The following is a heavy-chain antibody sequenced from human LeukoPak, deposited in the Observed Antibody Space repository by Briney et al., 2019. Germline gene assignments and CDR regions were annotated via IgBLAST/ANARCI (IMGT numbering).Heavy chain of an antibody. J-gene: IGHJ2*01. Sequence: GASVKVSCKVSGYTLTELSMHWVRQALGKGLEWMGGFDPEDGETIYAQKFQGRVTMTEDTSTDTAYMELSSLRSEDTAVYYCATGIAVAGWFDWYFDLWGRGTLVTVSS. CDR2: FDPEDGET. CDR1: GYTLTELS. D-gene: IGHD6-19*01. CDR3: ATGIAVAGWFDWYFDL. V-gene: IGHV1-24*01.